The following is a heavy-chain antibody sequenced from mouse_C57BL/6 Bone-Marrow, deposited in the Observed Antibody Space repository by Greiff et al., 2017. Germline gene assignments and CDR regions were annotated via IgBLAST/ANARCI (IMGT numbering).Heavy chain of an antibody. CDR3: AMGSTWYFDV. CDR1: GFTFSYYG. V-gene: IGHV5-17*01. CDR2: ISSGSSTI. Sequence: EVMLVESGGGLVKPGGSLKLSCAASGFTFSYYGMHWVRQAPEKGLEWVAYISSGSSTIYYADTVKGRFTISRDNAKNTLFLQMTSLRSEDTAMYYCAMGSTWYFDVWGTGTTVTVSS. J-gene: IGHJ1*03. D-gene: IGHD1-1*01.